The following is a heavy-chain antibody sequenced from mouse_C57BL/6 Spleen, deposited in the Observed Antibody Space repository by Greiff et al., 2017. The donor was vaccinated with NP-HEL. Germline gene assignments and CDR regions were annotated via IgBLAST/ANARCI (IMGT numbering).Heavy chain of an antibody. CDR3: ARAGSLRYAMDY. CDR2: ISDGGSYT. CDR1: GFTFSSYA. V-gene: IGHV5-4*01. J-gene: IGHJ4*01. Sequence: DVQLVESGGGLVKPGGSLKLSCAASGFTFSSYAMSWVRQTPEKRLEWVATISDGGSYTYYPDNVKGRFTISRDNAKNNLYLQMSHLKSEDTAMYYCARAGSLRYAMDYWGQGTSVTVSS.